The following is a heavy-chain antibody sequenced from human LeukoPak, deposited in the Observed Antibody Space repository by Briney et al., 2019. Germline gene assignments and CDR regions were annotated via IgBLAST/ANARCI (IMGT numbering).Heavy chain of an antibody. V-gene: IGHV1-69*13. D-gene: IGHD4-11*01. J-gene: IGHJ6*03. CDR2: IIPIFGTT. CDR1: GGTFSSDA. CDR3: ARCGAGDYNNHHNPYYNYMDV. Sequence: SVKVSCKASGGTFSSDAISWVRQAPGQGLEWMGGIIPIFGTTEYAQKFQGRVTITSDEPTSTAYMELHTLTSDDTAVYFCARCGAGDYNNHHNPYYNYMDVWGKGTTVTV.